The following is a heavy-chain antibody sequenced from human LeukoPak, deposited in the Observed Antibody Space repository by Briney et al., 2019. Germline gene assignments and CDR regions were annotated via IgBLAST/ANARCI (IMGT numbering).Heavy chain of an antibody. Sequence: SVKVSCKASGGTFSSYSISWLRQAPGQGLEWMGRIIPILGIANYAQKFQGRVTITADKSTSTAYMELSSLRSEDTAVYYCAREGSSSWYFDYWGQGTLVTVSS. CDR3: AREGSSSWYFDY. CDR1: GGTFSSYS. D-gene: IGHD6-13*01. V-gene: IGHV1-69*04. CDR2: IIPILGIA. J-gene: IGHJ4*02.